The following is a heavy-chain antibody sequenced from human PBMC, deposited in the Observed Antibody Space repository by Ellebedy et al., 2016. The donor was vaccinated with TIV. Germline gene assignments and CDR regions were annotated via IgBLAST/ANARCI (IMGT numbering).Heavy chain of an antibody. CDR3: AKDWDMGSAPRYYFDY. CDR2: TQYDGSEE. Sequence: GESLKISCAASGFTFSSYGMHWVRQAPGKGLEWVALTQYDGSEENYAESVKGRFTISRDNSKNTFYLQMNSLRTEDTAVYYCAKDWDMGSAPRYYFDYWGQGTLVTVSS. V-gene: IGHV3-30*02. J-gene: IGHJ4*02. D-gene: IGHD3-10*01. CDR1: GFTFSSYG.